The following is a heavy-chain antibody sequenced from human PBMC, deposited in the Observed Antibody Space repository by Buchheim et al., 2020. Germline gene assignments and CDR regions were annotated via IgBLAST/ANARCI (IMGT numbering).Heavy chain of an antibody. CDR3: ARDHYYYGMDV. CDR2: IYYSGCT. CDR1: GGSISSYY. Sequence: QVQLQESGPGLVKPSETLSLTCTVSGGSISSYYWSWIRQPPGKGLEWIGYIYYSGCTNYNPLLKSRVTISVEPYKNQISQKLSSVTAADTAVYYCARDHYYYGMDVWGQGTT. J-gene: IGHJ6*02. V-gene: IGHV4-59*01.